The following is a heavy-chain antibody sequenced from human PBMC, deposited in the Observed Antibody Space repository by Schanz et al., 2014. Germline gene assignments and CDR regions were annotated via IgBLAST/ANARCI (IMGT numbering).Heavy chain of an antibody. CDR1: GFTFGDYA. V-gene: IGHV3-23*01. Sequence: EVQLLESGGGLVQPGGSLRLSCAASGFTFGDYAMTWVRQAPGKGLEWVSAINTGVNTYYADSVRGRFTMSRDNSKNTLYLQMDSLRAGDAAVYYCARGLIAAAGGAFDYGGQGTLVVVSS. CDR3: ARGLIAAAGGAFDY. CDR2: INTGVNT. D-gene: IGHD6-13*01. J-gene: IGHJ4*02.